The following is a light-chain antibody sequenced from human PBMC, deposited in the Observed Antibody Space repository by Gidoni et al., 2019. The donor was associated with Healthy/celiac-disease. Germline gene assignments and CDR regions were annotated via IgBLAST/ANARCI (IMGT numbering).Light chain of an antibody. Sequence: DIVMTQSPDSLSVSLGERATINCKSSQSVLYSSTNKNYLAWYQQKPGQPPKLLIYWASTRESGVPDRFSGSGSGTDFTLTISSLQAEDVAVYYCQQYYSTLPYIFGQGTKLEIK. CDR2: WAS. CDR3: QQYYSTLPYI. V-gene: IGKV4-1*01. J-gene: IGKJ2*01. CDR1: QSVLYSSTNKNY.